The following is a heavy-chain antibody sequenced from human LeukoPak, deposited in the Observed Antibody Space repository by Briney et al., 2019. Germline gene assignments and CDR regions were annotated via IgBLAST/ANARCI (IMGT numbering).Heavy chain of an antibody. CDR2: ISSDGITT. CDR1: GFTFSSYS. CDR3: ARDPDRSGWSTFEY. D-gene: IGHD6-19*01. J-gene: IGHJ4*02. Sequence: GGSLRLSCAASGFTFSSYSMNWVRQAPGKGLVWVSRISSDGITTTYADSVKGRFTISRDNAKNTLYLQMNSLRAEDTALYFCARDPDRSGWSTFEYWGQGTLVTVSS. V-gene: IGHV3-74*01.